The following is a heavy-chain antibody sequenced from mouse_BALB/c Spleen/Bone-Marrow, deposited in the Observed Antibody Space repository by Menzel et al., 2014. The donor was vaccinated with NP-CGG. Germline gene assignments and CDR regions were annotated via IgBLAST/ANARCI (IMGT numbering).Heavy chain of an antibody. CDR3: ARYGNYGDYFDY. J-gene: IGHJ2*01. D-gene: IGHD2-1*01. Sequence: QVQLQQSGAELAKPGASVKMSCKASGYTFTSYWMHWVKQRPGQGLEWIRYINPSTGYTEYNQKFKDKATLTADKPSSTAYMQLSSLTSEDSAVYYCARYGNYGDYFDYWGQGTTLTVSS. CDR1: GYTFTSYW. V-gene: IGHV1-7*01. CDR2: INPSTGYT.